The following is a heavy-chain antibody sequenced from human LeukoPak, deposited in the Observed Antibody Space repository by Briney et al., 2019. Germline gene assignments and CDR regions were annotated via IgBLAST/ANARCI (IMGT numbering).Heavy chain of an antibody. Sequence: ASVKVSCKASGYTFTSYGISWVPQAPGQGLEWMGWISAYNGNTNYAQKLQGRVTMTTDTSTSTAYMELRSLRSDDPAVYYCARAHWQQLVHGDAFDIWGQGTMVTVSS. CDR2: ISAYNGNT. CDR1: GYTFTSYG. J-gene: IGHJ3*02. D-gene: IGHD6-13*01. V-gene: IGHV1-18*01. CDR3: ARAHWQQLVHGDAFDI.